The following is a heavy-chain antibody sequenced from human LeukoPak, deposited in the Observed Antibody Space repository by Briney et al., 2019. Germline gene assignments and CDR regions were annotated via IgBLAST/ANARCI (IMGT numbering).Heavy chain of an antibody. J-gene: IGHJ4*02. CDR3: AKAIAAAGTLVY. D-gene: IGHD6-13*01. Sequence: VHLGGSLRLSCAASGFTFSSYGMHWVRQAPGKGLEWVAVISYDGSNKYYADSVKGRFTISRDNSKNTLYLQMNSLRAEDTAVYYCAKAIAAAGTLVYWGQGTLVTVSS. CDR1: GFTFSSYG. V-gene: IGHV3-30*18. CDR2: ISYDGSNK.